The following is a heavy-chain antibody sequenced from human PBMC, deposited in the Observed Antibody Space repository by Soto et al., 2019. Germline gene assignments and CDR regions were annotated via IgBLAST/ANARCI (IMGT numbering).Heavy chain of an antibody. CDR3: ASSSPKRWYFDY. J-gene: IGHJ4*02. V-gene: IGHV4-30-4*01. Sequence: PSETLSLTCTVSGGSISSGDYYWSWIRQPPGKGLEWIGYIYYSGSTYYNPSLKSRVTISVDTSKNQFSLKLSSVTAADTAVYYCASSSPKRWYFDYWGQGTLVTVSS. D-gene: IGHD4-17*01. CDR1: GGSISSGDYY. CDR2: IYYSGST.